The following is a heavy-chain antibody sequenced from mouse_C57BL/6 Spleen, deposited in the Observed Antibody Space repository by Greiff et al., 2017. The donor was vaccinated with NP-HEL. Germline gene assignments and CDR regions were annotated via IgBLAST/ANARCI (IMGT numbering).Heavy chain of an antibody. J-gene: IGHJ3*01. Sequence: VQLQQPGAELVMPGASVKLSCKASGYTFTSYWMHWVKQRPGQGLEWIGEIDPSDSYTNYNQKFKGKSTWTVDKSSSTAYMQLSSLTSEDSAVYYCANYYGSSSFAYWGQGTLVTVSA. V-gene: IGHV1-69*01. CDR2: IDPSDSYT. D-gene: IGHD1-1*01. CDR3: ANYYGSSSFAY. CDR1: GYTFTSYW.